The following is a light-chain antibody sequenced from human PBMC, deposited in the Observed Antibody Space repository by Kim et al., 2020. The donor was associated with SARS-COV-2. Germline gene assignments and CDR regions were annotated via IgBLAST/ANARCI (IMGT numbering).Light chain of an antibody. CDR3: QQYGSSPRT. V-gene: IGKV3-20*01. CDR2: SAS. CDR1: QSVSGSK. J-gene: IGKJ2*01. Sequence: LSPGETATLSCRASQSVSGSKLVWYQQKPGQAPRLLIYSASSRATGIPDRFSGSGSGTDFTLTISRLEPEDVAVYYCQQYGSSPRTFGQGTKLEIK.